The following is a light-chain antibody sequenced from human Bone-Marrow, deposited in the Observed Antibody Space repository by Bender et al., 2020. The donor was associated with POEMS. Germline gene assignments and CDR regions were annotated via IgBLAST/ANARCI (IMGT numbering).Light chain of an antibody. Sequence: ALTQPPSASGSLGQSVTISCTGTSSDVGSYNLVSWYQQHPGKAPKLIIYEGSKRPSGVADRFSGSKSGNTASLTISWLQAEDEAHYYCCSYAGATSWVFGGGTKRTVL. CDR1: SSDVGSYNL. CDR3: CSYAGATSWV. CDR2: EGS. J-gene: IGLJ3*02. V-gene: IGLV2-23*01.